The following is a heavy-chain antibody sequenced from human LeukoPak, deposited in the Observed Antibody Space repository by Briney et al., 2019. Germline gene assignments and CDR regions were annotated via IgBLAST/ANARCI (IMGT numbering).Heavy chain of an antibody. CDR2: IIPIFGTA. D-gene: IGHD3-22*01. Sequence: ASVKVSCKASGGTFSSYAISWVRQAPGQGLEWMGGIIPIFGTANYAQKSQGRVTITTDESTSTAYMELSSLRSEDTAVYYCVSANYYDSSGYSYYFDYWGQGTLVTVSS. J-gene: IGHJ4*02. V-gene: IGHV1-69*05. CDR1: GGTFSSYA. CDR3: VSANYYDSSGYSYYFDY.